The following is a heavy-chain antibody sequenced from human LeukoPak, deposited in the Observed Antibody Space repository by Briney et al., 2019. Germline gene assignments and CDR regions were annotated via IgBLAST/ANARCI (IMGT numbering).Heavy chain of an antibody. J-gene: IGHJ4*02. CDR3: ARARESITIFGVVIIDGFDY. D-gene: IGHD3-3*01. Sequence: SETLSLTCAVYGGSFSGYYWSWIRQHPGKGLEWIGYIYYSGSTYYNPSLKSRVTISVDTSKNQFSLKLSSVTAADTAVYYCARARESITIFGVVIIDGFDYWGQGTLVTVSS. CDR1: GGSFSGYY. CDR2: IYYSGST. V-gene: IGHV4-31*11.